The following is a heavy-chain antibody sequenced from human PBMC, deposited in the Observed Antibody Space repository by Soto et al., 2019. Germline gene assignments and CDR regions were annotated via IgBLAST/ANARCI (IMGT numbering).Heavy chain of an antibody. V-gene: IGHV4-34*01. J-gene: IGHJ4*02. CDR3: ARAFRGRYYDFWSGFLSRPYYFDY. CDR2: INHSGST. CDR1: GGSFSGYY. D-gene: IGHD3-3*01. Sequence: SETLSLTCAVYGGSFSGYYWSWIRQPPGKGLEWIGEINHSGSTNYNPSLKSRVTISVDTSKNQFSLKLSSVTAADTAVYYCARAFRGRYYDFWSGFLSRPYYFDYWGQGTLVTVS.